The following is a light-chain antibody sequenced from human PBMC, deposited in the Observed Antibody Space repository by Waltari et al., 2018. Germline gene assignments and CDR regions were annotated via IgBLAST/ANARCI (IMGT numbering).Light chain of an antibody. CDR3: HSRDASGVGGA. Sequence: TRDPAVSVAVGQTVRITCQGDSLRSYHASWYQQRPGQAPKLLLYDQNNRPSGVPGRFAGSSSDNTAALTITGAQAEDEAYYYCHSRDASGVGGAFGGGTKLTVL. V-gene: IGLV3-19*01. CDR2: DQN. CDR1: SLRSYH. J-gene: IGLJ2*01.